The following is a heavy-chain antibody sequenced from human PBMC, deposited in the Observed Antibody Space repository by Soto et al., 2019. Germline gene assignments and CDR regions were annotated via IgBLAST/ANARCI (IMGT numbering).Heavy chain of an antibody. CDR1: GYTFTDFY. CDR2: INPKSGDT. D-gene: IGHD6-6*01. Sequence: ASVKVSCKASGYTFTDFYMHWVRQAPGQGLEWMGWINPKSGDTRYAQKFQDWVTMTRDTSISTAYMELRKLRSDDTAIYYCAIEYTSSSRGLDYWGQGTLVTSPQ. V-gene: IGHV1-2*04. CDR3: AIEYTSSSRGLDY. J-gene: IGHJ4*02.